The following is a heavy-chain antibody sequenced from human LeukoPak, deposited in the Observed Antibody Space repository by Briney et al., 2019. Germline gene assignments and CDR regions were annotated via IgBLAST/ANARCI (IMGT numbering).Heavy chain of an antibody. J-gene: IGHJ4*02. D-gene: IGHD3-10*01. CDR1: GFTFSSYE. V-gene: IGHV3-48*03. CDR2: ISSSGSTI. CDR3: ARSEVRGVILYYFDY. Sequence: PGGSLRLSCAASGFTFSSYEMNWVRQAPGKGLEWVSYISSSGSTIYYADSVKGRFTISRDNAKNSLYLQMNSLRAEDTAVYYCARSEVRGVILYYFDYWGQGTLVTVSS.